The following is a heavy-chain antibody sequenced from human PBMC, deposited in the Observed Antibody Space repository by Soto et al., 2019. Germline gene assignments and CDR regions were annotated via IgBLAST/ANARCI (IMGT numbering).Heavy chain of an antibody. D-gene: IGHD2-21*02. CDR3: TRGGDLSSYWYFDL. J-gene: IGHJ2*01. V-gene: IGHV3-15*01. CDR2: IKSKTDGGTT. CDR1: GFTFSNAW. Sequence: GESLKISCAASGFTFSNAWMSWVRQAPGKGLEWVGRIKSKTDGGTTDYAAPVKGRFTISRDDSKNTLYLQMNSLKTEDTAVYYCTRGGDLSSYWYFDLWGRDTLVTVSS.